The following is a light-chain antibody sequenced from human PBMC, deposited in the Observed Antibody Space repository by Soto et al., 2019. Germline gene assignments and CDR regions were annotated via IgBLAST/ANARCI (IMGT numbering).Light chain of an antibody. CDR2: GAS. J-gene: IGKJ4*01. Sequence: VMTQSPATLSVSPGERATLSCRASQSVRTNLAWYQQKPGQAPRLLIYGASTRATGVPARFSGSGSGTEFTLTISSLQSEDYAVYSCQKYNTWSPLTFGGGTKVEIK. CDR3: QKYNTWSPLT. V-gene: IGKV3-15*01. CDR1: QSVRTN.